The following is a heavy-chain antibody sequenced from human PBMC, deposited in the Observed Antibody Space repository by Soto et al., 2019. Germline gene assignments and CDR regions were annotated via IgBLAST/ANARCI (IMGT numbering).Heavy chain of an antibody. J-gene: IGHJ4*02. V-gene: IGHV3-30-3*01. CDR1: GFTFSSYA. CDR3: ARPSVFRGSYLDY. D-gene: IGHD3-16*02. Sequence: LRLSCAASGFTFSSYAMHWVRQAPGKGLEWVAVISYDGSNKYYADSVKGRFTISRDNSKNTLYLQMNSLRAEDTAVYYCARPSVFRGSYLDYCGKGTMVTV. CDR2: ISYDGSNK.